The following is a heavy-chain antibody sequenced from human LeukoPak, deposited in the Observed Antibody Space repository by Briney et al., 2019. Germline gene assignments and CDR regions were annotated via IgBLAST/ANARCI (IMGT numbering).Heavy chain of an antibody. CDR3: ARSPRYCSGGSCYSGGDY. Sequence: GGSLRLSCAASELTVTSNYMSWVRQAPGKGLQWVSVIYPGGDIYYADSVKGRFIISRDNSKNTLSLQMNSLRAEDTAVYYCARSPRYCSGGSCYSGGDYWGQGTLVTVSS. V-gene: IGHV3-53*01. J-gene: IGHJ4*02. CDR2: IYPGGDI. CDR1: ELTVTSNY. D-gene: IGHD2-15*01.